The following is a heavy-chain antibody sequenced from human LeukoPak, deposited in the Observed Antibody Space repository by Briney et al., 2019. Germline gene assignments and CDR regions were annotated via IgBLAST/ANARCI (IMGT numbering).Heavy chain of an antibody. V-gene: IGHV1-8*01. J-gene: IGHJ4*02. Sequence: ASVKVSCKASGYTFTSYDINWVRQATGQGLEWMGWMNPNSGNTGYAQKFQGRVTMTRNTSISTAYMELSSLRSEDTAVYYCARGSIEYYDFWSGYYKGGPYYFDYWGQGTLVTVSS. CDR2: MNPNSGNT. CDR1: GYTFTSYD. D-gene: IGHD3-3*01. CDR3: ARGSIEYYDFWSGYYKGGPYYFDY.